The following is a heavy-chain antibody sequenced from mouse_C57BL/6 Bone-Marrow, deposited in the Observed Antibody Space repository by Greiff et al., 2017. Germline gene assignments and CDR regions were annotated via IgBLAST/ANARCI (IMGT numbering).Heavy chain of an antibody. Sequence: VQLQQSGAELVRPGASVKLSCTASGFNFKDDFMHWVKQRPEQGLEWIGWIDPENGDTKYASKFQGKATITADTSSNTAYLQLSSLTSEDTAVYYCTTVVHYWGQGTTLTVSA. CDR3: TTVVHY. CDR1: GFNFKDDF. V-gene: IGHV14-4*01. CDR2: IDPENGDT. D-gene: IGHD1-1*01. J-gene: IGHJ2*01.